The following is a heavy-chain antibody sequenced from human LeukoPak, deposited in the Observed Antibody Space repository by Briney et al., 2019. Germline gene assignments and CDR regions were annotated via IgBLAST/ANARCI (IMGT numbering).Heavy chain of an antibody. Sequence: GGSLRLSCAASGFTFSSYWMSWVRQAPGEGLEWVSSISSSRSYIYYADSVRGRFTVSRDNAKNSLYLQMNSLRAEDTAVYYCARDVHYDFWTGYYSTWPLGYWGQGTLVTVSS. D-gene: IGHD3-3*01. CDR3: ARDVHYDFWTGYYSTWPLGY. CDR2: ISSSRSYI. J-gene: IGHJ4*02. V-gene: IGHV3-21*01. CDR1: GFTFSSYW.